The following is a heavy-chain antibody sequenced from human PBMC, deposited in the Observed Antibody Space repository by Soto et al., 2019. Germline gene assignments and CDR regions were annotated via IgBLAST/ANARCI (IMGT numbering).Heavy chain of an antibody. J-gene: IGHJ4*02. CDR3: ARDTGIAAAGNYYFDY. CDR2: ISYDGSNK. V-gene: IGHV3-30-3*01. Sequence: PGGSLRLSCAASGFTFSSYAMHWVRQAPGKGLEWVAVISYDGSNKYYADSVKGRFTISRDNSKNTLYLQMNSLRAEDTAVYYCARDTGIAAAGNYYFDYWGQGTLVTVSS. D-gene: IGHD6-13*01. CDR1: GFTFSSYA.